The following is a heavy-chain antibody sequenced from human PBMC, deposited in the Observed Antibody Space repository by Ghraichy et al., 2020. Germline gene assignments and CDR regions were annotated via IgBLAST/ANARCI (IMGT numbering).Heavy chain of an antibody. V-gene: IGHV3-23*01. D-gene: IGHD3-16*01. Sequence: GSLRLSCVASGFSFSNYAMSWVRQAPGGGLEWVSAISGAGGATDYADSVKGRFTISRDNSKNTLYLQMNSLRAEDTALYYCVKRLSDYAVDFDSWGQGTLVTVSS. J-gene: IGHJ4*02. CDR3: VKRLSDYAVDFDS. CDR1: GFSFSNYA. CDR2: ISGAGGAT.